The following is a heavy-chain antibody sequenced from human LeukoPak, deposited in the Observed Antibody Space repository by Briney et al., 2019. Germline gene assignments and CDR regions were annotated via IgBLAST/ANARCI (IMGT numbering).Heavy chain of an antibody. CDR2: INPNSGGT. CDR3: ARDDQTRSCGGDCSFDY. V-gene: IGHV1-2*02. D-gene: IGHD2-21*02. CDR1: GYTFTGYY. J-gene: IGHJ4*02. Sequence: ASVKVSCKASGYTFTGYYMHWVRQAPGQGLEWMGWINPNSGGTNYAQKFQGRVTITADKSTSTAYMELSSLRSEDTAVYYCARDDQTRSCGGDCSFDYWGQGTLVTVSS.